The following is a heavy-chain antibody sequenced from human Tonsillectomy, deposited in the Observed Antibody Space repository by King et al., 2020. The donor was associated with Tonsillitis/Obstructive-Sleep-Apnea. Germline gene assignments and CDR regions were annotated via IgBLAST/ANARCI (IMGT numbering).Heavy chain of an antibody. Sequence: QLVQSGGGLVKPGGSLRLSCVVSELPFSSYSMNWVRQAPGKGLEWVSSVSSSSGYIYYADSVQGRFTISRDNAKNSLYLQMNSLRAEDTAVYYCVSHIRAGTPFGYWGQGTLVTVSS. J-gene: IGHJ4*02. V-gene: IGHV3-21*01. D-gene: IGHD6-19*01. CDR2: VSSSSGYI. CDR1: ELPFSSYS. CDR3: VSHIRAGTPFGY.